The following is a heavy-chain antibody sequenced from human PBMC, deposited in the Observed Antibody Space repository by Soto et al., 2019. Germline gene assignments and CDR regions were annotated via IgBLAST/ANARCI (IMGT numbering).Heavy chain of an antibody. J-gene: IGHJ5*02. CDR3: ARGASYYDILTGYYGTLGWFDP. CDR1: GGSISSYY. V-gene: IGHV4-59*01. CDR2: IYYSGST. Sequence: PSETLSLTCTVSGGSISSYYWSWIRQPPGKGLEWIGYIYYSGSTNYNPSLKSRVTISVDTSKNQFSLKLSSVTAADTAVYYCARGASYYDILTGYYGTLGWFDPWGQGTLVTVSS. D-gene: IGHD3-9*01.